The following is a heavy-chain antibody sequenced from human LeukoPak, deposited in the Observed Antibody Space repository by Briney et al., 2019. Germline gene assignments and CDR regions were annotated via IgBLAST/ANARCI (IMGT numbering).Heavy chain of an antibody. J-gene: IGHJ4*02. V-gene: IGHV1-46*01. Sequence: ASVKVSCKASGYTFTSYYMHWVRQAPGQGLEWMGIINPSGGSTSYAQKFQGRVTMTRDTSTSTVYMELYSLRSEDTAVYYCARTYGVRDYFDYWGQGTLVTVSS. CDR2: INPSGGST. CDR1: GYTFTSYY. D-gene: IGHD4-17*01. CDR3: ARTYGVRDYFDY.